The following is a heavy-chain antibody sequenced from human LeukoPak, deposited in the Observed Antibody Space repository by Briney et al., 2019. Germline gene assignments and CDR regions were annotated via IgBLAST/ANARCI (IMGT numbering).Heavy chain of an antibody. J-gene: IGHJ6*04. Sequence: GGSLRLSCAASGFTFSSYGMHWVRQAPGKGLEWVAVISYDGSNKYYADSVKGRFTISRDNSKNTLYLQMNSLRAEDTAVYYCAGFGELWGYYYGMDVWGKGTTVTVSS. V-gene: IGHV3-30*03. CDR3: AGFGELWGYYYGMDV. CDR1: GFTFSSYG. D-gene: IGHD3-10*01. CDR2: ISYDGSNK.